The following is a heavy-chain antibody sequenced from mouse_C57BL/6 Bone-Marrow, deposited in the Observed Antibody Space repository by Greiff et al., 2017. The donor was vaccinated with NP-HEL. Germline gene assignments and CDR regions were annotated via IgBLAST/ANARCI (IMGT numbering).Heavy chain of an antibody. CDR1: GYTFTDYY. Sequence: VQLQQSGAERGKPGASVKMSCKASGYTFTDYYMNWVKQSHGKSLEWMGVMKSYNGGTSYNQKFKGKATLTVDKSSSTAYMELNSLTSEDSAVYYCNNTVDYWGQGTTLTVSS. V-gene: IGHV1-19*01. CDR2: MKSYNGGT. J-gene: IGHJ2*01. CDR3: NNTVDY. D-gene: IGHD1-1*01.